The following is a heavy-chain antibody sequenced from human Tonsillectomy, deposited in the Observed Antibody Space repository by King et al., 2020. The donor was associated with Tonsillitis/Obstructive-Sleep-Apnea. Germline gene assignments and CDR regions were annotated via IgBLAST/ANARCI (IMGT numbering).Heavy chain of an antibody. J-gene: IGHJ6*03. V-gene: IGHV1-69*12. CDR2: IIPIFGTA. CDR1: GGTFSSYA. CDR3: ARGGLEMVPAARYYYYMDV. Sequence: QLVQSGAEVKKPGSSVKVSCKASGGTFSSYAISWVRQAPGQGLEWMGGIIPIFGTANYAQKFQGRVTITADESTSTAYMELSSLRSEDTAVYYCARGGLEMVPAARYYYYMDVWGKGTTVTVSS. D-gene: IGHD2-2*01.